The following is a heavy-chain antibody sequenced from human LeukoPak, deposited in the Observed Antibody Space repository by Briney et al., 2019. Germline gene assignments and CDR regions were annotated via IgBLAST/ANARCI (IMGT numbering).Heavy chain of an antibody. V-gene: IGHV4-59*01. CDR2: ISYGGGT. J-gene: IGHJ3*02. CDR3: ARRPDYGDSIRSPGAFDI. Sequence: SETLSLTCSVSGGSIRNYFSIWIRQSPGKRLEWLGHISYGGGTTYNPSLRSRVTLSLDTSNNQFSLKLSSVTAADTAVYYCARRPDYGDSIRSPGAFDIWGQGTMVTVSS. D-gene: IGHD4-17*01. CDR1: GGSIRNYF.